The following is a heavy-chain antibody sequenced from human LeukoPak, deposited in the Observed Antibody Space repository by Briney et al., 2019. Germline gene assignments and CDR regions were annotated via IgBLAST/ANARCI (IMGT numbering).Heavy chain of an antibody. Sequence: AASVKVSCKASGYTFTSYAMHWVRQAPGQRLEWMGWINAGNGNTKYSQKFQGRVTITRDTSASTAYMELSSLRSEDTAVYYCARSYYDYVWGSYHPFDYWGQGTLVTVSS. CDR2: INAGNGNT. V-gene: IGHV1-3*01. J-gene: IGHJ4*02. D-gene: IGHD3-16*02. CDR3: ARSYYDYVWGSYHPFDY. CDR1: GYTFTSYA.